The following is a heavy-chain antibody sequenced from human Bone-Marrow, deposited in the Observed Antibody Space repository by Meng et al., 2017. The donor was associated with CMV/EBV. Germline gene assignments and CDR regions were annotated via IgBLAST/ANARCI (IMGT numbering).Heavy chain of an antibody. J-gene: IGHJ4*02. CDR2: LVWDDDT. D-gene: IGHD5-18*01. CDR1: GFSISTNGMG. Sequence: QITLKESGPPLVKPTQTLTLTCTFSGFSISTNGMGVGWIRQPPGKALEWLALLVWDDDTRYNPSLNGRLTFTKDTSYNQLVLTMTNVDPVDTAAYFCAHIREGYGQGFYFDIWGQGTLVTVSS. V-gene: IGHV2-5*02. CDR3: AHIREGYGQGFYFDI.